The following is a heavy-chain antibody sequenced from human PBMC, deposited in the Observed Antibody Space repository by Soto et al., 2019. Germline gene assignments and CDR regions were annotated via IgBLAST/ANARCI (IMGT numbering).Heavy chain of an antibody. CDR3: ARVVDTVMVTYY. D-gene: IGHD5-18*01. CDR1: GGAFSGDA. J-gene: IGHJ4*02. V-gene: IGHV1-69*13. CDR2: IIPIFGTA. Sequence: ASVNVSGRVSGGAFSGDAIRWVRNAPGQGLEWMGGIIPIFGTANYAHKFQGRVTITADESTSTASIELSRPRSEDTDVYHCARVVDTVMVTYYWGQGTLVTVSS.